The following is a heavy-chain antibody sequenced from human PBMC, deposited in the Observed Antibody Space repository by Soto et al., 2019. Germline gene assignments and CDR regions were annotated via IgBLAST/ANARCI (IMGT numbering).Heavy chain of an antibody. CDR1: GDSMKRFF. V-gene: IGHV4-59*01. CDR3: GASQMRLISVLIT. J-gene: IGHJ4*02. D-gene: IGHD3-10*01. Sequence: SETLSLTCTVSGDSMKRFFWSWIRQPPGKGLEWIGYIPHNGGPTDTPSLKSRVTIAIDTSRNQFSLRLTSVTTADTAVYYCGASQMRLISVLITWCPGTQVTVSS. CDR2: IPHNGGP.